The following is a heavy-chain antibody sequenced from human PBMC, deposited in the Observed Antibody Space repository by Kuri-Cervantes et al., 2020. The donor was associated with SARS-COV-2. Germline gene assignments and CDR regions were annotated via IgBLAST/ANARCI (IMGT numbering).Heavy chain of an antibody. V-gene: IGHV3-30*02. D-gene: IGHD1-26*01. J-gene: IGHJ4*02. CDR3: AKGSATSV. CDR2: VWYDGSRK. Sequence: GESLKISCAASGFGFSSYGMHWFRQPPGKGPEWVAVVWYDGSRKEYADSVKGRFTISRDNSKNTLYLQMNSLRAEDTAVYYCAKGSATSVWGQGTLVTVSS. CDR1: GFGFSSYG.